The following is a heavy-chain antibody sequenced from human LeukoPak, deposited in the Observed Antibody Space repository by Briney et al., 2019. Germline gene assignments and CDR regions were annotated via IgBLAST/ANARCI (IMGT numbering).Heavy chain of an antibody. CDR2: IFTSGNT. V-gene: IGHV4-61*02. D-gene: IGHD5-18*01. CDR1: GASIRSPSNY. Sequence: SETLSLTCTVSGASIRSPSNYWSWIRQPAGKGLEWIGRIFTSGNTNYNPSLKSRVTISVDTSKNQFSLKLRSVTAADTAVYYCARDGQYSYEYRWFDPWGQGTLVTVSS. CDR3: ARDGQYSYEYRWFDP. J-gene: IGHJ5*02.